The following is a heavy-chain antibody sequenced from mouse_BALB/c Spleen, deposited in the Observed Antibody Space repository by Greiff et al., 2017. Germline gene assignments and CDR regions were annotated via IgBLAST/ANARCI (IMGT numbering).Heavy chain of an antibody. CDR2: ISYSGST. CDR3: ARRLVYYLDY. J-gene: IGHJ2*01. Sequence: EVQLQQSGPGLVKPSQSLSLTCTVTGYSITSDYAWNWIRQFPGNKLEWMGYISYSGSTSYNPSLKSRISITRDTSKNQFFLQLNSVTTEDTATYYCARRLVYYLDYWGQGTTLTVSS. CDR1: GYSITSDYA. V-gene: IGHV3-2*02. D-gene: IGHD2-1*01.